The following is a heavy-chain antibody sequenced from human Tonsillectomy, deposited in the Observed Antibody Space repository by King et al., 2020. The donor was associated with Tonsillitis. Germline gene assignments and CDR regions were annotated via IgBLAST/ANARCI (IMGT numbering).Heavy chain of an antibody. CDR1: GFTFSSYG. V-gene: IGHV3-30*18. Sequence: VQLVESGGGVVQPGWSLRLSCAASGFTFSSYGMHWVRQAPGKGLEWGAILSYDGSNEYYADSVKGRFTISRDTSKDTVYLQMNSLRAEDTAVYYCAKDQWRAKNWAHDAFDIWGQGTMVTVSS. D-gene: IGHD6-19*01. J-gene: IGHJ3*02. CDR2: LSYDGSNE. CDR3: AKDQWRAKNWAHDAFDI.